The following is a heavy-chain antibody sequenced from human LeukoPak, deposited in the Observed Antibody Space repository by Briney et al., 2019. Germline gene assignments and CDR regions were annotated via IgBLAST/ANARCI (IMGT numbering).Heavy chain of an antibody. CDR1: GFTFGDYG. J-gene: IGHJ4*02. Sequence: QTGGSLRLSCAASGFTFGDYGMHWVRQAPGKGLEWLAVISYDEANIYYADSVKGRLTISRDNSKNTVFLQMNSLRVEDTAIYYCSSATSMTTITTDHWGQGTLVTVSS. D-gene: IGHD6-25*01. CDR3: SSATSMTTITTDH. V-gene: IGHV3-30*03. CDR2: ISYDEANI.